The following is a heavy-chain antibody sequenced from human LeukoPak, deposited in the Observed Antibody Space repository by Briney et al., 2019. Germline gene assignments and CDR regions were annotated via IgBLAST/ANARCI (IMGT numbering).Heavy chain of an antibody. Sequence: GGSLRLSCAASGFTFSDHYMIRPRQAPGKGLEAISYISHNGETKYYADSVKGRLSISRDNAKSSLYLQMNSLRVEDTAVYYCARDRHGYFDYWGQGTLVTVSS. CDR2: ISHNGETK. CDR1: GFTFSDHY. J-gene: IGHJ4*02. CDR3: ARDRHGYFDY. V-gene: IGHV3-11*01. D-gene: IGHD6-13*01.